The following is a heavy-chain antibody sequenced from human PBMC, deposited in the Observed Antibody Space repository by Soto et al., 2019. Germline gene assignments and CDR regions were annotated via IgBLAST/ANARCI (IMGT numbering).Heavy chain of an antibody. V-gene: IGHV3-21*01. Sequence: ESGGGLVKPGGSLRLSCAASGFTFSSYSMNWVRQAPGKGLEWVSSISSSSSYIYYADSVKGRFTISRDNAKNSLYLQMNSLRAEDTAVYYCARDHPGGSYYAYFQHWGQGTLVTVSS. CDR1: GFTFSSYS. CDR2: ISSSSSYI. CDR3: ARDHPGGSYYAYFQH. D-gene: IGHD1-26*01. J-gene: IGHJ1*01.